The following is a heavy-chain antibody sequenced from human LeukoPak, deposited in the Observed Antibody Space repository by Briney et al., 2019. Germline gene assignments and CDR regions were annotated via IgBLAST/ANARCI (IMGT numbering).Heavy chain of an antibody. J-gene: IGHJ3*02. V-gene: IGHV3-64*01. CDR1: RFTFSSYA. CDR2: ISSNGGST. CDR3: ASVGTSGYPYAFDI. D-gene: IGHD3-3*01. Sequence: GGSLRLSCAASRFTFSSYAMHRVRQAPGKGLEYVSAISSNGGSTYYANSVKGRFTISRDNSKNTLYLQMGSLRAEDMAVYYCASVGTSGYPYAFDIWGQGTMVTVSS.